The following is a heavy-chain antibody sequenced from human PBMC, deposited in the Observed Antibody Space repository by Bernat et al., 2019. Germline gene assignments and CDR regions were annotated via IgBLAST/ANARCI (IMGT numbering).Heavy chain of an antibody. Sequence: QLQLQESGPGLVKPSETLSLTCTVSGGSISSSSYYWGWIRQPPGKGLEWIGSIYYSGSTYYNPSLKSRVTISVDTSKNQFSLKLSSVTAADTAVYYCARTMPSYSNYWRVKNAFDIWGQGTMVTVSS. CDR1: GGSISSSSYY. V-gene: IGHV4-39*01. CDR2: IYYSGST. D-gene: IGHD4-11*01. CDR3: ARTMPSYSNYWRVKNAFDI. J-gene: IGHJ3*02.